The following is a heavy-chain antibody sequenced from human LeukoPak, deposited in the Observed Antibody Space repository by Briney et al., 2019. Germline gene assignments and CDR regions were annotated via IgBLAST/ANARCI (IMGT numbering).Heavy chain of an antibody. CDR3: ARAPGGWIDY. Sequence: GGSLRLSCAASGFTFSNYWMDWVRQAPGKGLVWVSRINSDGTSINYADSVKGRFTISRDNAKNTLFLQMNSLRAEDTAVYYCARAPGGWIDYWAQGTLVTVSS. CDR1: GFTFSNYW. J-gene: IGHJ4*02. V-gene: IGHV3-74*01. D-gene: IGHD6-19*01. CDR2: INSDGTSI.